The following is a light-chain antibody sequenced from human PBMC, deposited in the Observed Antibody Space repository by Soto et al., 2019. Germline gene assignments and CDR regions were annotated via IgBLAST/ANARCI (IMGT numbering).Light chain of an antibody. V-gene: IGKV3-15*01. Sequence: EIVMTQSPATLSVSPGERATLSCRASQNVYSNLAWYQQKPGQAPRLFIYGASRRATGIPARFSGSGSGTEFTLTISSLQSEDFAVYFCQQYNDWLALTFGGGTKVEIK. CDR3: QQYNDWLALT. CDR1: QNVYSN. CDR2: GAS. J-gene: IGKJ4*01.